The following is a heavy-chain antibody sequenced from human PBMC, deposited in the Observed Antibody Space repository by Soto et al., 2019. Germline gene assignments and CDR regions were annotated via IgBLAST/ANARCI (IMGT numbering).Heavy chain of an antibody. D-gene: IGHD6-6*01. CDR3: ARELVPYYYYYYGVDV. CDR2: IIPLFGTP. CDR1: GGTFSIHA. J-gene: IGHJ6*02. V-gene: IGHV1-69*13. Sequence: GASVKVSCKTSGGTFSIHAISWVRQAPGQGLEWMGGIIPLFGTPNYAQKFQGRVTITADESTKTAYMELSSLTSADTGFYYCARELVPYYYYYYGVDVWGQGTTVTVSS.